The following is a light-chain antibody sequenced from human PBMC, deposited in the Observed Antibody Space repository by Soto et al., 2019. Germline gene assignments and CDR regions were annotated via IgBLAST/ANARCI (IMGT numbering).Light chain of an antibody. V-gene: IGKV3-20*01. CDR2: GAS. CDR3: QQYARSPFG. Sequence: EIVLTQSPGTLSLSPGERATISCRASQSVSSSLAWYQQIPGQAPRLLIYGASSRATGIPDRFSGSGSGTDFTLSISGLEPEDFAVYYCQQYARSPFGFGPGTKVDIK. J-gene: IGKJ3*01. CDR1: QSVSSS.